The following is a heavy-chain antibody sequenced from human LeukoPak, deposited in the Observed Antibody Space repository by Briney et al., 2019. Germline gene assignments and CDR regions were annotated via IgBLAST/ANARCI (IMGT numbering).Heavy chain of an antibody. V-gene: IGHV3-23*01. CDR1: GFTFSSYA. CDR2: ISGGGGST. CDR3: AKGHGNFWSGFLDY. D-gene: IGHD3-3*01. J-gene: IGHJ4*02. Sequence: GGSLRLSCAASGFTFSSYAMSWVRQAPGKGLEWVSAISGGGGSTYYADPVKGRFTISRDNSKSTLYLQMNSLRAEDTAVYYCAKGHGNFWSGFLDYWGQGTLVTVSS.